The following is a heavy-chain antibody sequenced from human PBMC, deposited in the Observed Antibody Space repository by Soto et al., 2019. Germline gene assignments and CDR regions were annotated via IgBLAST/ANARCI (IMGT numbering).Heavy chain of an antibody. J-gene: IGHJ4*02. Sequence: QVQLVQSGAEVKKPGSSVKVSCKASGGTFSSYAISWVRQAPGQGLEWMGGIIPIFGTANYAQKFQARVTITADESTSTAYMELSSLRSEDTAVYYCAMGGDGYNTGSPAYFDYWGQGTLVTVSS. CDR1: GGTFSSYA. V-gene: IGHV1-69*12. CDR2: IIPIFGTA. D-gene: IGHD3-10*01. CDR3: AMGGDGYNTGSPAYFDY.